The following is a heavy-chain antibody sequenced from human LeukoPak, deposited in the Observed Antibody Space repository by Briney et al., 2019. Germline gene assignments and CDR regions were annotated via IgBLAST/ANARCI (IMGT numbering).Heavy chain of an antibody. Sequence: GASVKLTCKASAATFTSYAISWVRQPPAQGLEWMGGIIPIFGTANYAQKFQGRVTITADESTNKAHMEPSNLRNEDTAVYYCARDLGLYCSSTSCFPTYFYYYGMDVWGQGTTVTVSS. CDR2: IIPIFGTA. CDR1: AATFTSYA. V-gene: IGHV1-69*13. D-gene: IGHD2-2*01. CDR3: ARDLGLYCSSTSCFPTYFYYYGMDV. J-gene: IGHJ6*02.